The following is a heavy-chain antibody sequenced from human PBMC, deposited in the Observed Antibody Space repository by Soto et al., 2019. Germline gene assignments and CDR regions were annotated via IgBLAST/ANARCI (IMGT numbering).Heavy chain of an antibody. V-gene: IGHV1-18*01. CDR3: ARDEILVVVPAAMRTFDY. Sequence: ASVKVSCKASGYTFTSYGIIWVRQAPGQGLEWMGWISAYNGNTNYAQKLQGRVTMTTDTSTSTAYMELRSLRSDDTAVYYCARDEILVVVPAAMRTFDYWGQGTLVTVSS. CDR1: GYTFTSYG. CDR2: ISAYNGNT. J-gene: IGHJ4*02. D-gene: IGHD2-2*01.